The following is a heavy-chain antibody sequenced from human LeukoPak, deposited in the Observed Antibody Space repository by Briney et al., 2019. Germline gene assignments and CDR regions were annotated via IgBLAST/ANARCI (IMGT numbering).Heavy chain of an antibody. CDR1: GFTFSNYA. J-gene: IGHJ4*02. Sequence: GESLRLSCTASGFTFSNYAISWVRQAPGKGLEWVSVISGSGTSTYYADSVKGRFTISRDNSKNTLYLQMNSLRAEDTAVYYCATHMTTVTTGFDYWGQGTLVTVSS. D-gene: IGHD4-17*01. V-gene: IGHV3-23*01. CDR2: ISGSGTST. CDR3: ATHMTTVTTGFDY.